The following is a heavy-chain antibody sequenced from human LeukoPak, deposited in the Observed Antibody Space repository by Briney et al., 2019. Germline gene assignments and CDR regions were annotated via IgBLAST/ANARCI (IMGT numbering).Heavy chain of an antibody. CDR1: GYIFTSYY. CDR2: INPNSGVT. CDR3: ARDPGANYFDY. J-gene: IGHJ4*02. D-gene: IGHD7-27*01. V-gene: IGHV1-2*02. Sequence: ASVKVSCKASGYIFTSYYIHWVRQAPGQGLEWMGWINPNSGVTNYAQKFQGRVTMAGDPSISTTYMELRRVRSDDTAMYYCARDPGANYFDYWGRGTLVTVSS.